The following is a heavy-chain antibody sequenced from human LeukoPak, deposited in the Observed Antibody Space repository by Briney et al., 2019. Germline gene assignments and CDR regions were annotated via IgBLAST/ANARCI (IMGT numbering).Heavy chain of an antibody. CDR1: GFLFSNYW. D-gene: IGHD2/OR15-2a*01. Sequence: GGSLRLSCEASGFLFSNYWMSWVRQAPGKGLEWVANIKYDGSETYYVDSVKGRFTISRDNGKNSLYVQMNSLSVEDTAVYYCATYSTLNARDFQHWGQGTLVIVSS. CDR2: IKYDGSET. V-gene: IGHV3-7*01. CDR3: ATYSTLNARDFQH. J-gene: IGHJ1*01.